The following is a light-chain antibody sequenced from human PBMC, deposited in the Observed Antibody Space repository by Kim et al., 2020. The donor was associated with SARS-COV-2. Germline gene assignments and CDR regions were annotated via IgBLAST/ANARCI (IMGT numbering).Light chain of an antibody. CDR2: KAS. CDR3: QQYNSMWT. V-gene: IGKV1-5*03. CDR1: QSIITS. Sequence: SASIGDRGTVTCRASQSIITSLAWYQQKPGKAPKLLIYKASTLGIGIPSRFSGSGSGTEFTLTISSLQPEDFATYYCQQYNSMWTFGQGTKVDIK. J-gene: IGKJ1*01.